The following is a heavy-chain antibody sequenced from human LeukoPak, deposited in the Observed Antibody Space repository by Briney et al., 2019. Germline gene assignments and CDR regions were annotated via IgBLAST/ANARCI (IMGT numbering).Heavy chain of an antibody. Sequence: GESLKISCKGSGYSFTSYWIGWVRQMPGKGLEWMGIIHPGDSDTRYSPSFQGQVTISADKSISTAYLQRSSLKASDTAMYYCARGAETDGYNYDYWGQGTLVTVSS. CDR2: IHPGDSDT. D-gene: IGHD5-24*01. CDR1: GYSFTSYW. J-gene: IGHJ4*02. CDR3: ARGAETDGYNYDY. V-gene: IGHV5-51*01.